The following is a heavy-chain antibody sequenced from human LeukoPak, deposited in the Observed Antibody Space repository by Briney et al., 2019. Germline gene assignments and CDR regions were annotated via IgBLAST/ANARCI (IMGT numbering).Heavy chain of an antibody. V-gene: IGHV3-30*12. D-gene: IGHD6-13*01. CDR1: GFSFSSYG. J-gene: IGHJ4*02. CDR3: ARREGGIAAASDY. CDR2: ISYDGSNK. Sequence: GGSLRLSCAGSGFSFSSYGMHWVRQAPGKGLEWVAVISYDGSNKYYADSVKGRFTISRDNAKNSLYLQMNRLRAEDTAVYYCARREGGIAAASDYWGQGTLVTVSS.